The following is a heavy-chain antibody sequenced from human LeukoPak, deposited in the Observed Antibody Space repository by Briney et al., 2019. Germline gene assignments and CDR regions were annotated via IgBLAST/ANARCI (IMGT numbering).Heavy chain of an antibody. D-gene: IGHD1-26*01. Sequence: GGSLRLSWAAAGFTFSDHYMDWARQAQGRGVGWVGRTRNKAISYTTEYAASVKGRFTISRDDSRNSLYLQMNSLKTEDTAVYYCASRVGATDPFDYWGQGTLVTVSS. V-gene: IGHV3-72*01. CDR3: ASRVGATDPFDY. CDR1: GFTFSDHY. CDR2: TRNKAISYTT. J-gene: IGHJ4*02.